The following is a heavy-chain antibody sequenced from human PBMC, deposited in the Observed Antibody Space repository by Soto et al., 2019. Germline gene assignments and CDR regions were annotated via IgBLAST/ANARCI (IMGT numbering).Heavy chain of an antibody. CDR3: ARDRDARDGYSFGIFDL. D-gene: IGHD5-18*01. CDR1: GGTFSSHA. CDR2: IIPMFGTP. J-gene: IGHJ4*02. Sequence: QVQLVQSGAEVKKPGSSVRVSCKASGGTFSSHAFTWVRQAPGQGLEWMGGIIPMFGTPNYAQKFQGRLTINTDSGTSYMELRSLRAEDTAVFFCARDRDARDGYSFGIFDLWGQGTLVTVSS. V-gene: IGHV1-69*01.